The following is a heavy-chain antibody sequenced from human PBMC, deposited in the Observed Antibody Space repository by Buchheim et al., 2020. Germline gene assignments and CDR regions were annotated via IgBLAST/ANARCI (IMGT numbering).Heavy chain of an antibody. Sequence: EVQLVESGGGLVQPGGSLRLSCAASGFTFSDYWMHWVRHPTGKGLVWVSCTNSDGDFTNYEDYVKGRSTISRDNAKNTLYWQRNRLGADDTAVYFCVREYERRAVWRRFDYWGQGTL. J-gene: IGHJ4*02. CDR2: TNSDGDFT. CDR1: GFTFSDYW. D-gene: IGHD3-16*01. CDR3: VREYERRAVWRRFDY. V-gene: IGHV3-74*01.